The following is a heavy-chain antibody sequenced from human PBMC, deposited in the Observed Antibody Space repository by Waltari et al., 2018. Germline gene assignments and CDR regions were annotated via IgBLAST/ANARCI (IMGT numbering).Heavy chain of an antibody. CDR2: IIPLLDTA. V-gene: IGHV1-69*01. Sequence: QVQLVQSGAEVKKPGSSVKVSCQASGGIFNSYSFTWVRQAPGQGLEWIGGIIPLLDTANYAQKFQGRVTITADESTITAYMELSSLRSEDTAVYYCARDMRGAYLFPAPFDFWGQGTLVIVSS. CDR1: GGIFNSYS. D-gene: IGHD3-16*01. J-gene: IGHJ4*02. CDR3: ARDMRGAYLFPAPFDF.